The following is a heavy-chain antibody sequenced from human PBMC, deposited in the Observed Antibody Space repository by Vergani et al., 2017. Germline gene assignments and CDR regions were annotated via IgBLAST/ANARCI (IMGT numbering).Heavy chain of an antibody. V-gene: IGHV4-4*07. J-gene: IGHJ4*02. CDR3: ERDPMETGSFDY. Sequence: QVQLQESGPGLVKPSETLSLTCTVSGGSISSYYWSWIRQRAGKGLEWIVRIYTSGSTNYNPSLESRVTMSVDTSKNQFSLKLRSVTAAATAVSFCERDPMETGSFDYGGQGTLVTVSS. CDR1: GGSISSYY. D-gene: IGHD3-10*01. CDR2: IYTSGST.